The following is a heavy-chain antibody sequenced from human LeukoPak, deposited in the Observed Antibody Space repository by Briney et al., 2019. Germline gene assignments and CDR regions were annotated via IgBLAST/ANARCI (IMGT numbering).Heavy chain of an antibody. CDR1: GFTYNSFV. J-gene: IGHJ4*02. Sequence: GRSLRLSCAASGFTYNSFVMHWVRQAPGKGLEWVAVISYDGSNKYYADSVKGRFTMSRDNSENTLYLQMNSLRPEDTAVYYCARGDSLGATMTDLDYWGQGTLVTVSS. CDR2: ISYDGSNK. V-gene: IGHV3-30*04. D-gene: IGHD1-26*01. CDR3: ARGDSLGATMTDLDY.